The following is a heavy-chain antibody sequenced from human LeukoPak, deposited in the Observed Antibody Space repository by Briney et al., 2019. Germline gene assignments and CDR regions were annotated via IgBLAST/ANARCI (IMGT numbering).Heavy chain of an antibody. D-gene: IGHD6-13*01. CDR3: ARDFGSSWYWFFLDY. J-gene: IGHJ4*02. V-gene: IGHV3-48*03. Sequence: GGSLRLSCAASGFTFSSYEMNCISSSGSTIYYADSVKGRFTISRDNAKNSLYLQMNSLRAEDTAVYYCARDFGSSWYWFFLDYWGRGTLVTVSS. CDR2: ISSSGSTI. CDR1: GFTFSSYE.